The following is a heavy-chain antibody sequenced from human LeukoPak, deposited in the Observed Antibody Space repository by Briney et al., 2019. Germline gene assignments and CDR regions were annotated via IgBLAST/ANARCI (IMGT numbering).Heavy chain of an antibody. CDR2: IWYDGSNK. V-gene: IGHV3-33*08. Sequence: GGSLRLSCAASGFTFSDYFISWVRQAPGKGLEWVAVIWYDGSNKYYADSVKGRFTISRDNSKNTLYLQMNSLRAEDTAVYYCARAAYDILTGYYNFWFDPWGQGTLVTVSS. D-gene: IGHD3-9*01. CDR1: GFTFSDYF. CDR3: ARAAYDILTGYYNFWFDP. J-gene: IGHJ5*02.